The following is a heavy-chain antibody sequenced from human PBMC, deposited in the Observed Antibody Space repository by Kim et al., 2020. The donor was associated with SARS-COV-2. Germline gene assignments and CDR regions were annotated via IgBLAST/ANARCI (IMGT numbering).Heavy chain of an antibody. D-gene: IGHD6-19*01. Sequence: ADSVKGRFTISRDNSKNTLYLQMNSLRAEDTAVYYCARDIALGRIAVGYGWGQGTLVTVSS. V-gene: IGHV3-66*01. CDR3: ARDIALGRIAVGYG. J-gene: IGHJ4*02.